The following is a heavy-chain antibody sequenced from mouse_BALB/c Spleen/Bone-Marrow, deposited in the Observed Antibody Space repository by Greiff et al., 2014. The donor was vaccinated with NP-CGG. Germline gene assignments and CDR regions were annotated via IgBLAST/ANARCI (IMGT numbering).Heavy chain of an antibody. CDR2: IWAGGST. Sequence: QVQLQQSGPGLVASSQSLSITCTVSGFSLTSYGIHWVRQPPGKGLEWLGVIWAGGSTSYNSALMSRLSINQDNSKSQVFLKLNSLQTDDTATYYCAREGRGYYGSSGAAMDYWGQGTSVTVSS. CDR1: GFSLTSYG. J-gene: IGHJ4*01. D-gene: IGHD1-1*01. V-gene: IGHV2-9*02. CDR3: AREGRGYYGSSGAAMDY.